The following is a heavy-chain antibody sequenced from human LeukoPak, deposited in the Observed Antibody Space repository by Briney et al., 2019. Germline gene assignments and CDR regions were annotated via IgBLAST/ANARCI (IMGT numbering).Heavy chain of an antibody. CDR1: GGSISIYY. V-gene: IGHV4-4*07. CDR2: IYTSGTT. D-gene: IGHD6-6*01. CDR3: ARDSAGYSSSREFDY. Sequence: SETLSLTCTVSGGSISIYYWSWIRQPAGKGLEWIGRIYTSGTTHYNPSLKSRVTMSVDTSKNQFSLKLSSVTAADTAVYYCARDSAGYSSSREFDYWGQGTLVTVSS. J-gene: IGHJ4*02.